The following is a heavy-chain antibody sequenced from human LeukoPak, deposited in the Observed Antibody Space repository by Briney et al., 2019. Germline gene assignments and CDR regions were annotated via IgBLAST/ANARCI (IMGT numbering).Heavy chain of an antibody. D-gene: IGHD2-2*01. Sequence: ASVKVSCKASGYTFTSYAMHWVRQAPGQRLEWMGWINAGNGNTKYSQKFQGRVTITRDTSASTAYMELSSLRSEDTAVYYCARGVVSSTSSGIDYWGQGTLVTVSS. V-gene: IGHV1-3*01. J-gene: IGHJ4*02. CDR2: INAGNGNT. CDR3: ARGVVSSTSSGIDY. CDR1: GYTFTSYA.